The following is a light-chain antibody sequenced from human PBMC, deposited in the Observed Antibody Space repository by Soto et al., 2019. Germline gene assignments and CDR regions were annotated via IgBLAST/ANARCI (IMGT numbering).Light chain of an antibody. CDR2: DVA. CDR3: VSYTSSTTYV. V-gene: IGLV2-14*03. J-gene: IGLJ1*01. CDR1: SSDVGGSNF. Sequence: QSALTDPASLSDSPGQSITISCTGTSSDVGGSNFVSWYQQHPGKPPKLIIYDVANRPSGVSNRFSGSKSGSTASLIISRLQTEDEADYYCVSYTSSTTYVFGTGTKVTVL.